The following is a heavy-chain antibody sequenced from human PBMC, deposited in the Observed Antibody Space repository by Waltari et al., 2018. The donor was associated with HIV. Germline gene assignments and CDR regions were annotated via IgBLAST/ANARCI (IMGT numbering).Heavy chain of an antibody. CDR2: INPSSGGI. Sequence: QVQLVQSGAEVKKPGASVKVSCKASGYTFTGYYMHWVRQAPGQGLEWMGWINPSSGGINYAQKFQGRVTMTRDTSISTAYMELSRLRSDDTAVYYCARAGVVVVPAALHFDYWGQGTLVTVSS. D-gene: IGHD2-2*01. V-gene: IGHV1-2*02. CDR3: ARAGVVVVPAALHFDY. J-gene: IGHJ4*02. CDR1: GYTFTGYY.